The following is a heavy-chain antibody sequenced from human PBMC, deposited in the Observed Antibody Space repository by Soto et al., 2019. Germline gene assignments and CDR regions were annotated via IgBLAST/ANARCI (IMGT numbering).Heavy chain of an antibody. Sequence: QVQLVQSGAEVKKPGASVKVSCKASGYTFTGYYMHWVRQAPGQGLEWMGWINPNSGGTNYAQKFQGWVTMTRDTSISTAYMELGRLRSDDTAVYYCARDLYSSGWSKFDYWGQGTLVTVSS. CDR2: INPNSGGT. CDR3: ARDLYSSGWSKFDY. J-gene: IGHJ4*02. D-gene: IGHD6-19*01. CDR1: GYTFTGYY. V-gene: IGHV1-2*04.